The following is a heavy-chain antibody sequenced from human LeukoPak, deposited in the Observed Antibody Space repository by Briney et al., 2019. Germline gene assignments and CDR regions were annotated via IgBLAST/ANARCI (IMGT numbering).Heavy chain of an antibody. CDR1: GFTLSTYA. D-gene: IGHD3-16*01. V-gene: IGHV3-30*04. CDR2: ISYDGSNK. Sequence: GGSLRLSCADSGFTLSTYAMHWVRQAPGKGLEWVAVISYDGSNKYYADSVKGRFTISRDNSKNTLYLQMNSLRPEDTAVYYCAKDWGFDFWGQGTLVTVSS. J-gene: IGHJ4*02. CDR3: AKDWGFDF.